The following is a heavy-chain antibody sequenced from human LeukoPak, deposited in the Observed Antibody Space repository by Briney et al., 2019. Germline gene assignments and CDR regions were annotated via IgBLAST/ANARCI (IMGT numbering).Heavy chain of an antibody. D-gene: IGHD4-17*01. V-gene: IGHV3-48*01. CDR3: ARDRRGYYGDYGKY. Sequence: GSLRLSCAASGFTFSSYSMNWVRQAPGKGLEWVSYISSSSSTIYYADSVKGRFTISRDNAKNSLYLQMNSLRAEDTAVYYCARDRRGYYGDYGKYWGQGTMVTVSS. CDR2: ISSSSSTI. CDR1: GFTFSSYS. J-gene: IGHJ3*01.